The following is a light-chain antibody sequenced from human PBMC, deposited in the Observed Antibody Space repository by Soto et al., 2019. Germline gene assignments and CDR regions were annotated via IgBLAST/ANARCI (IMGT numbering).Light chain of an antibody. J-gene: IGKJ1*01. Sequence: DIQMTQSPSTLSASVGDRVTITCRASQSIRSWLAWYQQKPGKAPNLLIYEASRLESAVPSRFSGSASGTEFTLTSNSLQPDDFATYYCQQYSSYPETFGQGTKVEIK. CDR3: QQYSSYPET. CDR2: EAS. V-gene: IGKV1-5*03. CDR1: QSIRSW.